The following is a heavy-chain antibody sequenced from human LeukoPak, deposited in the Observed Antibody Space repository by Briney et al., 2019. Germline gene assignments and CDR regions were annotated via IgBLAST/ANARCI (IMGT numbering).Heavy chain of an antibody. V-gene: IGHV3-23*01. CDR1: GFPFSSYA. CDR3: AKSDYYDESGHPSSFEY. D-gene: IGHD3-16*01. CDR2: VSGSGDTT. J-gene: IGHJ4*02. Sequence: GGSLRLSCAASGFPFSSYAMSWVRQPPGKGLEWVSGVSGSGDTTYYAGSVKGRFTISRDNSKNTLYLQMDSLRAEDAAIYYCAKSDYYDESGHPSSFEYWGQGTLVTVSS.